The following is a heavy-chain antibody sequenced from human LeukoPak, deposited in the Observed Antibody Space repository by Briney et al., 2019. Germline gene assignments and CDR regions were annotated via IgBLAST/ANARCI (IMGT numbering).Heavy chain of an antibody. J-gene: IGHJ4*02. CDR1: GFTFSSFA. CDR3: ARARSVGPPTGFDQ. CDR2: ISYDASHK. D-gene: IGHD4-23*01. V-gene: IGHV3-30*04. Sequence: PGWSLRLSCAASGFTFSSFAMHWVRQAPGKGLEWVAVISYDASHKFYADSMQGRFTISRDNSKNTLSLQMDTLRHEDTAVYYCARARSVGPPTGFDQWGQGSPVTVSS.